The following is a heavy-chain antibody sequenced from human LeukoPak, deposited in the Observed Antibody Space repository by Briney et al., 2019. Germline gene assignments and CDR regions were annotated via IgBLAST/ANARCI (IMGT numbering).Heavy chain of an antibody. CDR1: GGSFSGYY. V-gene: IGHV4-34*01. D-gene: IGHD3-22*01. Sequence: PSETLSLTCAVYGGSFSGYYWSLIRQPPGKGLEWIGEINHSGSTNYNPSLKSRVTISVDTSKNQFSLKLSSVTAADTAVYYCARVPSSGYYWDDAFDIWGQGTMVTVSS. J-gene: IGHJ3*02. CDR2: INHSGST. CDR3: ARVPSSGYYWDDAFDI.